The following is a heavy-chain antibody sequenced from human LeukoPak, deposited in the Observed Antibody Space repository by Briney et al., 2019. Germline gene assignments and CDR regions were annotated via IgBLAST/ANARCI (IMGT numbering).Heavy chain of an antibody. Sequence: SSGKVSCKASGRTFSSYAISWVRQAPGQGLEWMGGIIPIFGTANYAQKFQGRVTITTDESTSTAYMELSSLRSEDTAVYYCARGPDLRLRMGELSRIDYWGQGTLVTVSS. CDR1: GRTFSSYA. D-gene: IGHD3-16*02. CDR2: IIPIFGTA. J-gene: IGHJ4*02. V-gene: IGHV1-69*05. CDR3: ARGPDLRLRMGELSRIDY.